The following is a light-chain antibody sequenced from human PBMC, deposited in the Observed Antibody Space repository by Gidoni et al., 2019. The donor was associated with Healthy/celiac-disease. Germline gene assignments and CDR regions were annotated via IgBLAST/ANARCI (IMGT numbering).Light chain of an antibody. J-gene: IGKJ5*01. V-gene: IGKV3-20*01. Sequence: EIVLTQSPGTLSLSPGERATPSCRASQSVSSSYLAWYQQNPGQAPRLLIYGASSRATGIPDRFSGSGSGTDFTLTISRLEPEDFAVYYCQKYGSSSITFGQGTRLEIK. CDR1: QSVSSSY. CDR2: GAS. CDR3: QKYGSSSIT.